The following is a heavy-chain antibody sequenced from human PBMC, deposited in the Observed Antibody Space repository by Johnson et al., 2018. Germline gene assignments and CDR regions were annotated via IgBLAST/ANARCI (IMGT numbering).Heavy chain of an antibody. D-gene: IGHD5-12*01. CDR2: ISYDGSNK. J-gene: IGHJ6*02. CDR1: GFSFSNYG. V-gene: IGHV3-30*18. CDR3: GKDSTGIYLHYYGLDV. Sequence: QLVQSGGGVVQPGRSLRLSCAASGFSFSNYGMHWVRQAPGKGLEWVAVISYDGSNKYYADSVKGRFTISRDNSKNIIFLQMNSLRAEDRAVYYCGKDSTGIYLHYYGLDVWGQGTTVIVSS.